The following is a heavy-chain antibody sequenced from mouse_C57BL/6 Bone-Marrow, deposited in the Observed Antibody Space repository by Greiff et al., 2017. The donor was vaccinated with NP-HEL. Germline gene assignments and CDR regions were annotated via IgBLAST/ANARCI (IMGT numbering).Heavy chain of an antibody. CDR1: GFTFSSYG. J-gene: IGHJ3*01. D-gene: IGHD2-4*01. CDR3: ASPYDYDVACCDY. V-gene: IGHV5-6*01. Sequence: EVQVVESGGDLVKPGGSLKLSCAASGFTFSSYGMSWVRQTPDKRLEWVATISSGGSYTYYPDSVKGQFTISTDNAKNTLYLQMSSLTSEDTAMYYCASPYDYDVACCDYWGKGTRVTVSA. CDR2: ISSGGSYT.